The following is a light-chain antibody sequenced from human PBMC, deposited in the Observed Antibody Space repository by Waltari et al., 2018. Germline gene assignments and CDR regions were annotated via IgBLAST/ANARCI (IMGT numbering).Light chain of an antibody. CDR2: KAF. CDR3: QQYNSYSYS. CDR1: PSISSW. J-gene: IGKJ2*03. Sequence: DLQMTQSPSTLSASVGARVTITCRASPSISSWLAWYQQKPWKAPKLLIYKAFSLESGVPSRFSGSGSGTEFTLTISSLQPDDFATYYCQQYNSYSYSFGQGTKLEIK. V-gene: IGKV1-5*03.